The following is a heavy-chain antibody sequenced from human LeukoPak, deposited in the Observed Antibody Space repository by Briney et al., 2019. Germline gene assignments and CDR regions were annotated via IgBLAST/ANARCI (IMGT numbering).Heavy chain of an antibody. CDR3: ETFHRDCYYVDF. Sequence: SETLSLTCVVYGESFSGYYWSWIRQPPGKGLQWMGEINHGGSTNYNPSLKSRVTISLDTSKIQFSLNLNCVSAADLAVYYCETFHRDCYYVDFWGQGTLV. V-gene: IGHV4-34*01. D-gene: IGHD2-21*01. J-gene: IGHJ4*02. CDR1: GESFSGYY. CDR2: INHGGST.